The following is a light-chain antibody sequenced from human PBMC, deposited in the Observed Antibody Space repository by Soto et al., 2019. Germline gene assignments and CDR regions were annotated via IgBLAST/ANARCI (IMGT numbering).Light chain of an antibody. CDR1: QSVSGN. J-gene: IGKJ1*01. V-gene: IGKV3-15*01. CDR3: QQYNDWPRT. CDR2: GAS. Sequence: EVVMTESPGTLSVSPGERASLSCRASQSVSGNLAWYQQTPGQAPRLLIHGASTRATGIPARFSGSGSGTEFTLTISSLQSEDFAFYYCQQYNDWPRTFGQGT.